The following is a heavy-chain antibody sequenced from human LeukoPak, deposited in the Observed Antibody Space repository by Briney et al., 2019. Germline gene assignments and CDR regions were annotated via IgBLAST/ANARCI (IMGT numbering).Heavy chain of an antibody. CDR2: IYHSGST. V-gene: IGHV4-38-2*02. J-gene: IGHJ4*01. Sequence: PSETLSLTCTVSGYSISSGYYWGWIRQPPGKGLEWIGSIYHSGSTYYNPSLKSQVTISLDTSKNQFSLNLTSVTAADTAVYYCARAGYASSWYAQFPFSFDSWGHGALVTVSS. CDR3: ARAGYASSWYAQFPFSFDS. D-gene: IGHD2-2*03. CDR1: GYSISSGYY.